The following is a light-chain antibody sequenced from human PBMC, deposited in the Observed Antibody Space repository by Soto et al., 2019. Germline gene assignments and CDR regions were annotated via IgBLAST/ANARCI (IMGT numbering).Light chain of an antibody. J-gene: IGKJ1*01. Sequence: DIQMTPSLSTLSGSVGDRVTITCRASQTISSWLARYQQKPGKAPKLLIYKASTLKSGVPSRFSGSGSGTEFTLTISSLQPDDFATYYCQHYNSYSEAFGQGTKVELK. CDR1: QTISSW. V-gene: IGKV1-5*03. CDR3: QHYNSYSEA. CDR2: KAS.